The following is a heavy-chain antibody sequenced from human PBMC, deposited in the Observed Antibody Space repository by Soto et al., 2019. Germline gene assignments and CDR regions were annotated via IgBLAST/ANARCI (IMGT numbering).Heavy chain of an antibody. D-gene: IGHD4-17*01. J-gene: IGHJ5*02. CDR1: GYSFTSYW. CDR2: IYPVASDT. CDR3: ARRMFYGDYFGGGWFDP. Sequence: GESLKISCKGSGYSFTSYWIGWVRQMPGKGLEWMGIIYPVASDTRYSPSFQGQVTISADKSISTAYLQWSSLKASDTAMYYCARRMFYGDYFGGGWFDPWGQGTLVTVSS. V-gene: IGHV5-51*01.